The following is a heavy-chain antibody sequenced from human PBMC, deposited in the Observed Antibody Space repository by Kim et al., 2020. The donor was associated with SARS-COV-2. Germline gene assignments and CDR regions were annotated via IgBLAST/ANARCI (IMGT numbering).Heavy chain of an antibody. D-gene: IGHD3-10*01. CDR3: ARHALGTVLLWFGERAFDI. CDR2: IYYSGST. CDR1: GGSISSSSYY. V-gene: IGHV4-39*01. Sequence: SETLSLTCTVSGGSISSSSYYWGWIRQPPWKGLEWIGSIYYSGSTYYNPSLKSRVTISVDTSKNQFSLKLSSVTAADTAVYYCARHALGTVLLWFGERAFDIWGQGTMVTVSS. J-gene: IGHJ3*02.